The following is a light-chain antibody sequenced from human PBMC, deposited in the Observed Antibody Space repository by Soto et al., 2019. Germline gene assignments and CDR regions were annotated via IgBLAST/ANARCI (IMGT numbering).Light chain of an antibody. Sequence: EIVLTQSPGTLSLSPGERATLSCRASQSVSSSYLAWYQQKPGQAPRLLIYGASSRAPGIPDRFSGSGSGTDFTLTISRLEPEDFAVYYCQQYGSSLGWTFGQGTKVEIK. V-gene: IGKV3-20*01. J-gene: IGKJ1*01. CDR2: GAS. CDR1: QSVSSSY. CDR3: QQYGSSLGWT.